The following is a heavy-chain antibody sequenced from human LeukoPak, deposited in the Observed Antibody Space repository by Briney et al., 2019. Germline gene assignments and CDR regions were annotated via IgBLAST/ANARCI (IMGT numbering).Heavy chain of an antibody. CDR2: INHSGST. CDR3: ARGGGIAAQDY. CDR1: GGSFSAYY. D-gene: IGHD6-6*01. J-gene: IGHJ4*02. Sequence: PSETLSLTCAVYGGSFSAYYWSWIRQPPGKGLEWIGEINHSGSTHYNPSLKSRVTISVDTSKNQFSLKLSSVTAADTAVYYCARGGGIAAQDYWGQGTLVTVSS. V-gene: IGHV4-34*01.